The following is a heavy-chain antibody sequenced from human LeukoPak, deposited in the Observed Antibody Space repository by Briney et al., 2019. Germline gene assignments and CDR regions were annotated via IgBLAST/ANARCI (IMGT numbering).Heavy chain of an antibody. Sequence: PSETLSLTCAVYGGSFSGYYWSWIRQPPGKGLEWIGEINHSGSTNYNPSLKSRVTISVDTSKNQFSLKLSSVTAADTAVYYCARGPPYYYGSGSYYRPLDYLGQGTLVTVSS. CDR1: GGSFSGYY. J-gene: IGHJ4*02. V-gene: IGHV4-34*01. D-gene: IGHD3-10*01. CDR3: ARGPPYYYGSGSYYRPLDY. CDR2: INHSGST.